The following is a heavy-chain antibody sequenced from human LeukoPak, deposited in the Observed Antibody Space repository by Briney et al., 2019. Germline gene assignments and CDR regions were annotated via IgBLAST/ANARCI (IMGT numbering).Heavy chain of an antibody. CDR1: GFPFSAFY. CDR3: ARDRGSSGWYYFDY. J-gene: IGHJ4*02. D-gene: IGHD6-19*01. CDR2: ISSGSRYT. Sequence: PGGSLRLSCAASGFPFSAFYMSWVRQAPGKGLEWLSYISSGSRYTLYADSVGGRFTVSRDDAQNLLFLQMNSLRAEDTAVYYCARDRGSSGWYYFDYWGQGTLVTVSS. V-gene: IGHV3-11*06.